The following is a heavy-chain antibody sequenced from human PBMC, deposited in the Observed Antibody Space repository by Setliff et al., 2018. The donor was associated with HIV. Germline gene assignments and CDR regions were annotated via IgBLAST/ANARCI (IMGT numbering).Heavy chain of an antibody. J-gene: IGHJ3*02. Sequence: SETLSLTCTVSGGSISTHYWSWIRQPPGKGLEWIGTVYYDASTIYTPSLNSRVIISVDTSKSQFSLNLSSVTAADTAVYYCARGLDSWSSHVFDMWGQGTMVTVSS. D-gene: IGHD6-6*01. CDR2: VYYDAST. V-gene: IGHV4-59*11. CDR3: ARGLDSWSSHVFDM. CDR1: GGSISTHY.